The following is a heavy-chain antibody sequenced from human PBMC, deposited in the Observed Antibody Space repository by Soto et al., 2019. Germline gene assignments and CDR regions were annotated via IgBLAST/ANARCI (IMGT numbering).Heavy chain of an antibody. J-gene: IGHJ4*02. Sequence: EVQLVESGGGLVQPGGSLRLSCAASGFTFSSYAMHWVRQAPGKGLEYVSAISSNGGSTYYANSVKGRFTISRDNSKNTLCLQMGSLRAEDMAVYYCASLVHYDFWSGYRTYFDYWGQGTLVTVSS. D-gene: IGHD3-3*01. V-gene: IGHV3-64*01. CDR1: GFTFSSYA. CDR2: ISSNGGST. CDR3: ASLVHYDFWSGYRTYFDY.